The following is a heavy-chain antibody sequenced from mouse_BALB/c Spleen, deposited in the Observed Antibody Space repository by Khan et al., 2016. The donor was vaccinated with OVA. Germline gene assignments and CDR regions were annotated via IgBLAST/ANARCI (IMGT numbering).Heavy chain of an antibody. CDR1: GYSFTRYG. D-gene: IGHD1-3*01. CDR3: ARYKYLASY. V-gene: IGHV2-9*02. J-gene: IGHJ2*01. Sequence: QVQLKQSGPGLVAPSQTLSITCTVYGYSFTRYGVHWVRQPPGKGLEWLGLIWAGGSTNYYSALMSRLIIIIDNSTSLVFLIMNSLQTDDTAWYCCARYKYLASYWGQGTTLTVSS. CDR2: IWAGGST.